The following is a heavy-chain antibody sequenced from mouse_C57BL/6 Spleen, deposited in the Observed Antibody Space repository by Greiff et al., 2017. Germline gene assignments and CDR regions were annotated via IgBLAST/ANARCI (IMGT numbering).Heavy chain of an antibody. D-gene: IGHD1-1*01. J-gene: IGHJ2*01. CDR2: INPETGGT. CDR1: GYTFTDYE. Sequence: QVQLKESGAELVRPGASVTLSCKASGYTFTDYEMHWVKQTPVHGLEWIGAINPETGGTAYNQKFKGKAILTADKSSSSAYMELRSLTSEDSAVYYCTTQGTTVVHYFDYWGQGTTLTVSS. V-gene: IGHV1-15*01. CDR3: TTQGTTVVHYFDY.